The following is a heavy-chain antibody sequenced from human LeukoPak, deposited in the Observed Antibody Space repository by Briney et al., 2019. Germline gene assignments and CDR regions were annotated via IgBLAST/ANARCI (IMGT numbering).Heavy chain of an antibody. Sequence: SVKVSCKASGGTFSSYAISWVRQAPGQGLELMGRIIPIFGTANYAQKFQGRVTITTDESTSTAYMELSSLRSEDTAVYYCARGGWFGELLSLSYWGQGTLVTVSS. V-gene: IGHV1-69*05. CDR1: GGTFSSYA. CDR2: IIPIFGTA. D-gene: IGHD3-10*01. CDR3: ARGGWFGELLSLSY. J-gene: IGHJ4*02.